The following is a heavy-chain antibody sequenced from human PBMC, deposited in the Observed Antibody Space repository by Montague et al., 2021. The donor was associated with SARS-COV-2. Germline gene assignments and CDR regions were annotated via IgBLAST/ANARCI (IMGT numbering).Heavy chain of an antibody. Sequence: SLRLSCAASGFTFGDYAINWVRQAPGKGLEWVASISGDGSTAYYAESVLGRFAISRDNSKNTVLLQMDSLRVKDAAVYYCAKALYSGGFFFESGSDFWGQGTLVTVSS. J-gene: IGHJ4*02. CDR3: AKALYSGGFFFESGSDF. CDR2: ISGDGSTA. V-gene: IGHV3-23*01. D-gene: IGHD6-19*01. CDR1: GFTFGDYA.